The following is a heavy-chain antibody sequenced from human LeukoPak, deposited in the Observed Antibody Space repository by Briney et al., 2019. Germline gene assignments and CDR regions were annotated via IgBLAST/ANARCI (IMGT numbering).Heavy chain of an antibody. J-gene: IGHJ4*02. CDR1: GLTFSRYW. D-gene: IGHD1-26*01. Sequence: GGSLRLSCAASGLTFSRYWMNWVRQAPGKGLEWVSRVNSDGSTTTYADSVKGRFTISRDNAKSTLHLQMTSLRAEDKAVYYCEGKGVGDRGADYWGQGTLVTVSS. CDR3: EGKGVGDRGADY. CDR2: VNSDGSTT. V-gene: IGHV3-74*01.